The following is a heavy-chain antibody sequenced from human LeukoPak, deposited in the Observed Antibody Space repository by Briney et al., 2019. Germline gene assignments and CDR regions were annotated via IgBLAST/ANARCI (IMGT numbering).Heavy chain of an antibody. Sequence: GGSLRLSCAASGFTFSSYAMTWVRQAPGKGLEWVSAINDNGVSTYYADSVKGRFTISRDNSKNKLFLQMNSLRAEDTAVYYCAKDRGYYDSSGYSFDYWGQGTLVTVSS. CDR1: GFTFSSYA. CDR2: INDNGVST. CDR3: AKDRGYYDSSGYSFDY. J-gene: IGHJ4*02. V-gene: IGHV3-23*01. D-gene: IGHD3-22*01.